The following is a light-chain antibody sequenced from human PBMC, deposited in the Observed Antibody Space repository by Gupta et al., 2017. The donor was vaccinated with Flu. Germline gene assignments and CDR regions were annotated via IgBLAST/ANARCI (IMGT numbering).Light chain of an antibody. CDR3: QQRSNWPPT. CDR1: QSVRTS. V-gene: IGKV3-11*01. Sequence: EIVLTQSPATLSLSPGERATLSCWASQSVRTSLTWYQQKPGQAPRLLIYDASNRATGIPARFSGSGSGTDFTLTIRSLEPEDFAVYYCQQRSNWPPTFGQGTKLEIK. CDR2: DAS. J-gene: IGKJ2*01.